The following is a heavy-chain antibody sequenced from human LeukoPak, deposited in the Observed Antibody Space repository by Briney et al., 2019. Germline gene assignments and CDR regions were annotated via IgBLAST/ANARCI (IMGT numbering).Heavy chain of an antibody. Sequence: PSETLSLTCAVSGGSISSGGYSWSWIRQPPGKGLEWIGYIYHSGSTYYNPSLKSRVTISVDRSKNQFSLKLSSVTAADTAVYYCARGEGDALDIWGQGTMVTVSS. CDR1: GGSISSGGYS. V-gene: IGHV4-30-2*01. CDR3: ARGEGDALDI. CDR2: IYHSGST. J-gene: IGHJ3*02.